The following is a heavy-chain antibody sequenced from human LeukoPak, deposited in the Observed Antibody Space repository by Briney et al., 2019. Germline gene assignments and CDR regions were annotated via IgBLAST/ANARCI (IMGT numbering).Heavy chain of an antibody. CDR3: AKGRGAFDI. J-gene: IGHJ3*02. CDR2: ISNDGSNK. CDR1: GYTLTELS. Sequence: SCKVSGYTLTELSMHWVRQAPGKGLECVAVISNDGSNKYYADSVKGRFTISRDNSKNTLYLQMNSLRAEDTAVYYCAKGRGAFDIWGQGTMVTVSS. D-gene: IGHD3-10*01. V-gene: IGHV3-30*18.